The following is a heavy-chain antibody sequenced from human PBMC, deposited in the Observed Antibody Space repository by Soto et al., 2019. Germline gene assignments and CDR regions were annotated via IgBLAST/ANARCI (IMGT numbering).Heavy chain of an antibody. CDR1: GYSFTSYA. CDR3: ATVSGFSDCGY. Sequence: QVQLVQSGAEVKKPGASVKVSCKASGYSFTSYAMHWVRQAPGQRLEWMGWINAGNGNTKYSQKFQGRITITRDTYDSTAHMDLSSLRADDTAEYYSATVSGFSDCGYWGQGTLVTVSS. D-gene: IGHD3-22*01. V-gene: IGHV1-3*01. CDR2: INAGNGNT. J-gene: IGHJ4*02.